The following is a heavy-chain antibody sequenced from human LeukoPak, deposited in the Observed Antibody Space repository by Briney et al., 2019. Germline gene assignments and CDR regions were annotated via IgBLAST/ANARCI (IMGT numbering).Heavy chain of an antibody. CDR3: ARGSSWLVNYFDY. CDR2: IYTSGST. CDR1: GGSISSYY. V-gene: IGHV4-4*07. Sequence: PSETLSLTCTVSGGSISSYYWGWIRQPAGKGLEWIGRIYTSGSTNYNPSLKSRVTMSVDTSKNQFSLKLSSVTAADTAVYYCARGSSWLVNYFDYWGQGTLVTVSS. J-gene: IGHJ4*02. D-gene: IGHD6-19*01.